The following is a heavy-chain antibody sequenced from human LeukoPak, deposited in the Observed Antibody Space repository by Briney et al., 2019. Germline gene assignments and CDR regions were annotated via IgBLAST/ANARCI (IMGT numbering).Heavy chain of an antibody. CDR1: GGTCSSYA. V-gene: IGHV1-69*05. Sequence: GASVKVSCKASGGTCSSYAISWVRQAPGQGLEWMGGIIPIFGTANYAQKFQGRVTITTDESTSTAYMELSSLRSEDTAVYYCAKGGLRFFPLVDPWGQGTLVTVSS. D-gene: IGHD3-3*01. J-gene: IGHJ5*02. CDR3: AKGGLRFFPLVDP. CDR2: IIPIFGTA.